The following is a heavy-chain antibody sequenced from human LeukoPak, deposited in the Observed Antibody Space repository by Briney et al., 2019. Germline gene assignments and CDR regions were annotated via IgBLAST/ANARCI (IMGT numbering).Heavy chain of an antibody. J-gene: IGHJ4*02. D-gene: IGHD6-13*01. CDR3: ARTAAAGPAPGDY. Sequence: GTSVKVSCKASGYTFTSYGINWVRQAPGQGLEWMGWISGNNGNTNYAQKLQGRVTMTTDTSTSTAYMELRSLRSDDTAVYYCARTAAAGPAPGDYWGQGTLVTVSS. V-gene: IGHV1-18*01. CDR1: GYTFTSYG. CDR2: ISGNNGNT.